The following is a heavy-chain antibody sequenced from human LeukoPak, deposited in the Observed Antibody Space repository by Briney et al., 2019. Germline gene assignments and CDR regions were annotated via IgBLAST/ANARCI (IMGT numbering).Heavy chain of an antibody. CDR3: ASSTVTSDWFDP. CDR1: GGSICSYY. Sequence: SETLSLTCTVSGGSICSYYCSWIRQPPGKGLEWIGYIYYSGSTNYNPSLKSRVTISVDTSKNQFSLKLSSVTAADTAVYYCASSTVTSDWFDPWGQGTLVTVSS. CDR2: IYYSGST. J-gene: IGHJ5*02. D-gene: IGHD4-17*01. V-gene: IGHV4-59*01.